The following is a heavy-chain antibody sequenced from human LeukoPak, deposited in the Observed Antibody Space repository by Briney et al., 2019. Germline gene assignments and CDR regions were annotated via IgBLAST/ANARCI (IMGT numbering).Heavy chain of an antibody. J-gene: IGHJ4*02. CDR1: GFTFSSFE. CDR3: ARWSRLGELSSDF. V-gene: IGHV3-48*03. D-gene: IGHD3-16*02. Sequence: GGSLRLSCAASGFTFSSFERNWVRQGPGKGLEWVSYISSSGSIIYYADSVKGRFTISRDNAKNSLYLQMSSLGAEDTAVYYCARWSRLGELSSDFWGQGTLVSVSS. CDR2: ISSSGSII.